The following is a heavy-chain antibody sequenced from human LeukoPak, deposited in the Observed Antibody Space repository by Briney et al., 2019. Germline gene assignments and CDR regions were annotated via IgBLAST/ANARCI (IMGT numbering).Heavy chain of an antibody. V-gene: IGHV3-15*01. J-gene: IGHJ4*02. D-gene: IGHD3-10*01. CDR1: GFTVSYNY. CDR2: IKTRPEGGTT. Sequence: RTGGSLRLSCAASGFTVSYNYMSWVRQAPGKGLEWVGRIKTRPEGGTTDYAEPVKGRFTIYRDDSENTVSLQMNSLKTEDTAVYYCTTDAGVSLVRGVLIKSYWGQGTLVIVSS. CDR3: TTDAGVSLVRGVLIKSY.